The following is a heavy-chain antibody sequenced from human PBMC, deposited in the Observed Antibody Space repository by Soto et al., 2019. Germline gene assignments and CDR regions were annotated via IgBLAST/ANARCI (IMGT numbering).Heavy chain of an antibody. CDR3: ARVVLDYYGSGTYFPPYYYYGMDV. D-gene: IGHD3-10*01. CDR1: GYSFTSYW. CDR2: IYPGDSDT. J-gene: IGHJ6*02. V-gene: IGHV5-51*01. Sequence: LGESLKISCKGSGYSFTSYWIGWVRQMPGKGLEWMGIIYPGDSDTRYSPSFQGQVTISADKSISTAYLQWSSLKASDTAMYYCARVVLDYYGSGTYFPPYYYYGMDVWGQGTTVTVSS.